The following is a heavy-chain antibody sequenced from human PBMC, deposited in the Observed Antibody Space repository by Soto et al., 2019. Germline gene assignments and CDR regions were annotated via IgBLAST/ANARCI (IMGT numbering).Heavy chain of an antibody. CDR1: GYIFTGYY. CDR3: ATSRISIAVAGETEYYFDY. D-gene: IGHD6-19*01. V-gene: IGHV1-2*04. J-gene: IGHJ4*02. Sequence: GASVKVSCKASGYIFTGYYIHWVRQAPGQGLEWMGWINPNSGDTNYTQKFQGWVTMTRDTSISTAYMELSRLRSDDTAVYYCATSRISIAVAGETEYYFDYWGQGPLVTVSS. CDR2: INPNSGDT.